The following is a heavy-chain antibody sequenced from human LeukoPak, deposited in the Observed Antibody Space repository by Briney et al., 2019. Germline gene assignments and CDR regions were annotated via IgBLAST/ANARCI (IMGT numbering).Heavy chain of an antibody. CDR3: ARVVVVVPAAIRTDVASYFDY. V-gene: IGHV1-2*02. CDR1: GYTFTGYY. J-gene: IGHJ4*02. D-gene: IGHD2-2*01. CDR2: INPNSGGT. Sequence: GASVKVSCKASGYTFTGYYMHWVRQAPGQGLEWMGWINPNSGGTNYAQKFQGRVTMTRDTSISTAYMELSRMRSDDTAVYYCARVVVVVPAAIRTDVASYFDYWGQGTLVTVSS.